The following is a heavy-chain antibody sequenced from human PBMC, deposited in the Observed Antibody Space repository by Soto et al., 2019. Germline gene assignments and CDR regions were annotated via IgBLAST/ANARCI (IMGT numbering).Heavy chain of an antibody. J-gene: IGHJ4*02. D-gene: IGHD3-16*01. CDR2: ISVYNGNT. Sequence: QVQLVQSGAEVKKPGASVKVSCKASGYTFKTYGINWVRQAPGQGLEWMGWISVYNGNTNYAQRLQGRVTMTTDTSTNTVYMELRSLTSDDTAVYYCARDHPSQLGTGGHWGQGTLVTVSS. CDR3: ARDHPSQLGTGGH. V-gene: IGHV1-18*01. CDR1: GYTFKTYG.